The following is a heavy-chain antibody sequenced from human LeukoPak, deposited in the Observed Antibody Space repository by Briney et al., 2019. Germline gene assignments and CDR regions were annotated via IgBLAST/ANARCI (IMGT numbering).Heavy chain of an antibody. CDR2: IKSKTDGGTT. CDR1: GFTFSNAW. V-gene: IGHV3-15*01. D-gene: IGHD2-8*01. CDR3: TTDGLIVLMVYALDY. J-gene: IGHJ4*02. Sequence: PGGSLRLSCAASGFTFSNAWMSWVRQAPGKGLEWVGRIKSKTDGGTTDYAAPVKGRFTNSRDDSKNTLYLQMNSLKTEDTAVYYCTTDGLIVLMVYALDYWGQGTLVTVSS.